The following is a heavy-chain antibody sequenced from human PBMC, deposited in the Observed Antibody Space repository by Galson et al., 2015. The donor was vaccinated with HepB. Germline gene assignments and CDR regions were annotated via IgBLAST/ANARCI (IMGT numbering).Heavy chain of an antibody. D-gene: IGHD5-24*01. Sequence: SLRLSCAASGFTFDDYSMHWVRQAPGKGLEWVSLISWDGGSTYYADSVKGRFTISRDNSKNSLYLQMNSLRTEDTALYYCAKVGTDGYNYFDYWGQGTLVTVSS. V-gene: IGHV3-43*01. J-gene: IGHJ4*02. CDR1: GFTFDDYS. CDR3: AKVGTDGYNYFDY. CDR2: ISWDGGST.